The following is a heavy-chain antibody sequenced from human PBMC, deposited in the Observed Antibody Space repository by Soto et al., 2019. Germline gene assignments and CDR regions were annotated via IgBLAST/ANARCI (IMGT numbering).Heavy chain of an antibody. J-gene: IGHJ3*02. V-gene: IGHV1-69*01. CDR3: ARITPTTTQKGPAFDI. Sequence: QVQLVQSGAEVKKPGSSVKFSCKASGCTFSSYAISWVRQAPGQGLEWMGGIIPIFGTANYAQKFQGRVTITADESTSTAYMELSSLRSEDTAVYYCARITPTTTQKGPAFDIWGQGTMVTVSS. CDR1: GCTFSSYA. CDR2: IIPIFGTA. D-gene: IGHD5-12*01.